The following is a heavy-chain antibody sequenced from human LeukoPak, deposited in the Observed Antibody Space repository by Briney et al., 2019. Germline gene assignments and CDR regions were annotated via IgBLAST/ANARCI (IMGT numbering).Heavy chain of an antibody. CDR1: GFTFKDYG. V-gene: IGHV3-9*01. CDR2: INWNGGGT. D-gene: IGHD1-26*01. CDR3: AKHMRATNTYSFFGLDV. Sequence: GGSLRLSCAATGFTFKDYGMHWVRQPPGKGLEWVSSINWNGGGTDYADSVKGRFTISRDNAKNSLYLQLSSPRPEDTALYYCAKHMRATNTYSFFGLDVWGQGTTVTVSS. J-gene: IGHJ6*02.